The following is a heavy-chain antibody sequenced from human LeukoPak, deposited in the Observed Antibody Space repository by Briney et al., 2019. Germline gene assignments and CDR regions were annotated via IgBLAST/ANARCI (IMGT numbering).Heavy chain of an antibody. D-gene: IGHD2-2*01. J-gene: IGHJ4*02. CDR2: ISWNSGSI. CDR1: GFTFDDYA. V-gene: IGHV3-9*01. Sequence: GGSLRLSCAASGFTFDDYAMHWIRQAPGKGLEWVSGISWNSGSIGYADSVKGRFTISRDNAKNSLYLQMNSPRAEDTALYYRAKEGYCSSTSCFYFDYWGQGTLVTVYS. CDR3: AKEGYCSSTSCFYFDY.